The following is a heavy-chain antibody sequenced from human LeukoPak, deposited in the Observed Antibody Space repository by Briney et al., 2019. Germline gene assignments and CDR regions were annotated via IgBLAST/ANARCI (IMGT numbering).Heavy chain of an antibody. Sequence: ASVKVSCKASGYTFTGYYMHWVRQAPGQGLEWMGWINPKSGVTNYAQTLQGRVTMTRDTSISTTYMELSRLRSDDTAMYYCARVEEVRGGITSFDYWGQGTLVTVSS. CDR2: INPKSGVT. CDR3: ARVEEVRGGITSFDY. D-gene: IGHD3-10*01. CDR1: GYTFTGYY. J-gene: IGHJ4*02. V-gene: IGHV1-2*02.